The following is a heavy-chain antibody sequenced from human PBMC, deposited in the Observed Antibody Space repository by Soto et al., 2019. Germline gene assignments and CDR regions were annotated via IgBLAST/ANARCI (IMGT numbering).Heavy chain of an antibody. J-gene: IGHJ5*02. CDR1: GGSVSSGSYY. Sequence: KTSETLSLTCSISGGSVSSGSYYWSWIRQPPGKGLEWIGYIYNNGSTNYKSSLKSRVTISVDTSKNQFSLKLSFVTAADTAVYYCARRDPEWELGGGWFDPWGHGTLVTVSS. CDR3: ARRDPEWELGGGWFDP. CDR2: IYNNGST. V-gene: IGHV4-61*01. D-gene: IGHD1-26*01.